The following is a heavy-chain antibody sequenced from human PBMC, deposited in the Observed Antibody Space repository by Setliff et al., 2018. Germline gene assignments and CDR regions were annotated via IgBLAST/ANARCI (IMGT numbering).Heavy chain of an antibody. CDR1: GFPFSISS. V-gene: IGHV3-21*01. CDR2: ISDSSFHI. Sequence: PGESLKISCAASGFPFSISSTHWVRQAPGKGLEWVSSISDSSFHIYYRDSVKGRFTIFRDNAKNSLYLQMNSLRADDTAVYYCARSAANGGHDPFDIWGQGTMVTVSS. D-gene: IGHD6-25*01. CDR3: ARSAANGGHDPFDI. J-gene: IGHJ3*02.